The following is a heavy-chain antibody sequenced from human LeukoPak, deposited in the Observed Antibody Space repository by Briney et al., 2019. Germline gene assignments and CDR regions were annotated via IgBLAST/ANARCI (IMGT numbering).Heavy chain of an antibody. Sequence: GGSLRLSCTASGFTFGDNAMSWGRQAPGQGQEREGFIRSKAHGGTTEYAAPVKGRFTISRDDSKSIAYLQMNSLKTEDTAVYYCTRGDDSGSFWGQGTLVTVSS. D-gene: IGHD3-10*01. CDR3: TRGDDSGSF. V-gene: IGHV3-49*04. CDR1: GFTFGDNA. CDR2: IRSKAHGGTT. J-gene: IGHJ4*02.